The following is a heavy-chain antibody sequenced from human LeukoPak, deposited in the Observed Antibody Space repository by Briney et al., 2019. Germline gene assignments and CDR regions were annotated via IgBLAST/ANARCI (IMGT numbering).Heavy chain of an antibody. D-gene: IGHD3-22*01. CDR1: GFTFSSYA. CDR2: ISGSGGST. V-gene: IGHV3-23*01. J-gene: IGHJ4*02. Sequence: GGSLRLSCAASGFTFSSYAMSWVRQAPGKGLEWVSAISGSGGSTYYADSVKGRFTISRDNSKNTLYLQMNSLRAEDTAVYYCAKTYVHYYDSSGNFFDYWGQGTLVTVSS. CDR3: AKTYVHYYDSSGNFFDY.